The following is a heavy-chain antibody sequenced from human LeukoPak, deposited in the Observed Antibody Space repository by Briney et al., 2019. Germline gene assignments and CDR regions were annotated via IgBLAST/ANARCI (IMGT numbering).Heavy chain of an antibody. CDR2: IKKDGSQQ. J-gene: IGHJ4*02. V-gene: IGHV3-7*01. CDR3: ARDVGWLQSDY. CDR1: GFTFSDFY. D-gene: IGHD5-24*01. Sequence: GGSLRLSCAASGFTFSDFYMSWVRQAPGKGLEWVATIKKDGSQQYYVDSMKGRFTISRDNAKNSVYLQISSLRPEDTAVYYCARDVGWLQSDYWGQGTLVTVSS.